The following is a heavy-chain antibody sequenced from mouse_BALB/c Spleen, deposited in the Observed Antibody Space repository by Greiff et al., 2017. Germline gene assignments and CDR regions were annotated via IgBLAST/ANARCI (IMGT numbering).Heavy chain of an antibody. Sequence: EVQLQESGAELVKPRASVKLSCTASGFNIKDTYMHWVKQRPEQGLEWIGRIDPANGNTKYDPKFQGKATITADTSSNTAYLQLSSLTSEDTAVYYCAYGYDRYFDYWGQGTTLTVSS. V-gene: IGHV14-3*02. J-gene: IGHJ2*01. CDR2: IDPANGNT. D-gene: IGHD2-2*01. CDR1: GFNIKDTY. CDR3: AYGYDRYFDY.